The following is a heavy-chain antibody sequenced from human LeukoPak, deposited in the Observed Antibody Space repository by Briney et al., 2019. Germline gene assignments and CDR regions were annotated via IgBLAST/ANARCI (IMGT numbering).Heavy chain of an antibody. Sequence: SETLTLTCTVSGGSISSGGYYWSWIRQHPGKGLEWIGYIYYGGSSYYNPSLKCTVTTAVYTTKNQYPLKRRSATAAAMDAFVCAPGTRTSGYFDYWGQGTLVTVSS. J-gene: IGHJ4*02. CDR1: GGSISSGGYY. D-gene: IGHD2-2*01. CDR2: IYYGGSS. V-gene: IGHV4-31*01. CDR3: APGTRTSGYFDY.